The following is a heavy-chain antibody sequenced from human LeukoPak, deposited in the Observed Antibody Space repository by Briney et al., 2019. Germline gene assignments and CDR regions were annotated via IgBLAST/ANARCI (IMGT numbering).Heavy chain of an antibody. CDR3: ARASTTVPNLLDH. CDR1: GFTFSTYW. D-gene: IGHD4-17*01. Sequence: GGSLRLSCAASGFTFSTYWMHWVRQAPEKGLVWVARIKGDGSSTIYADSVKGRFTISRDNSKNTLYLQTSSLRAEDTAVYYCARASTTVPNLLDHWGRGTLVTVSS. CDR2: IKGDGSST. V-gene: IGHV3-74*01. J-gene: IGHJ4*02.